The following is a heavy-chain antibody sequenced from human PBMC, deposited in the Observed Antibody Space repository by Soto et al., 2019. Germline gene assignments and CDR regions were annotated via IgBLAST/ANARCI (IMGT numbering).Heavy chain of an antibody. J-gene: IGHJ6*01. Sequence: QVQLVESGGGVVQPGRSLRLSCAASGFTFSSYGMHWVRQAPGKGLEWVAVISYDGSNKYYADSVKGRFTISRDNSKNTLYLQMNSLRAEDTAVYYCAKGGAVTGVMDVW. CDR2: ISYDGSNK. V-gene: IGHV3-30*18. D-gene: IGHD6-19*01. CDR3: AKGGAVTGVMDV. CDR1: GFTFSSYG.